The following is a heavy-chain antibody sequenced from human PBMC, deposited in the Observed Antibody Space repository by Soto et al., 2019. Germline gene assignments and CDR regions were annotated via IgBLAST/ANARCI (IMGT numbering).Heavy chain of an antibody. CDR2: INHSGST. D-gene: IGHD7-27*01. CDR1: GGSLSGYY. CDR3: ARGWGRIFDY. J-gene: IGHJ4*02. V-gene: IGHV4-34*01. Sequence: QVQLQQWGAGLLKPSETLSLTCAVYGGSLSGYYWSWIRQPPGKGLEWIGEINHSGSTNYNPSLKGRVTLSVDTAKNQFSLKLSSGAAADPAVYYCARGWGRIFDYWGQGTLVTVSS.